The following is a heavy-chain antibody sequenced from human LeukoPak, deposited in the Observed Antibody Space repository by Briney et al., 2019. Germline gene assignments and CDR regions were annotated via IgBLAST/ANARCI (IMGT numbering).Heavy chain of an antibody. D-gene: IGHD6-13*01. J-gene: IGHJ3*02. CDR2: INPKSGGT. V-gene: IGHV1-2*02. Sequence: GASVKVSCKASGYTFTGYYMHWVRQAPGQGLEWMGWINPKSGGTKYAQKLQGRVTMTRDTSISTAYMELSRLRSDDTAVYYCARHSSSWYDAFDIWGQGTMVTVSS. CDR3: ARHSSSWYDAFDI. CDR1: GYTFTGYY.